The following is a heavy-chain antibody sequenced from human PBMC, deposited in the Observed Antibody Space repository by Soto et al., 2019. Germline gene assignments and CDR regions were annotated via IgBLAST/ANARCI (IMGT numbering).Heavy chain of an antibody. CDR1: GFTFSSYA. J-gene: IGHJ5*02. Sequence: GGSLRLSCAASGFTFSSYAMHWVRQAPGKGLEWVAVISYDGSNKYYADSVKGRFTISRDNSKNTLYLQMNSLRAEDTAVYYCTRDASRDSSARGWFDPWGPGTLVTVSS. V-gene: IGHV3-30-3*01. D-gene: IGHD6-13*01. CDR2: ISYDGSNK. CDR3: TRDASRDSSARGWFDP.